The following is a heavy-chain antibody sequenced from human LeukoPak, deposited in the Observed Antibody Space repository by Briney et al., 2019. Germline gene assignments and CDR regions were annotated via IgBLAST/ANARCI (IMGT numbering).Heavy chain of an antibody. D-gene: IGHD6-13*01. J-gene: IGHJ4*02. V-gene: IGHV1-69*05. Sequence: ASVKVSCKASGGTFSSYAISWVRQAPGQGLEWMGGIIPIFGTANYAQKFQGRVTITTDESTSTAYMKLSSLRSEDTAVYYCARGETLRNIAAAGTVDWGQGTLVTVSS. CDR3: ARGETLRNIAAAGTVD. CDR2: IIPIFGTA. CDR1: GGTFSSYA.